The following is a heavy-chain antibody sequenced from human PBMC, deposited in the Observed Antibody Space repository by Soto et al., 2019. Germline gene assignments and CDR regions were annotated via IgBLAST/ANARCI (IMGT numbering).Heavy chain of an antibody. Sequence: QVQLQESGPGLVKPSQTLSLTCTVSAGGSISSGDSYWSGLRKHPGKGLEYIGHIYYGSTYYNPSLQRRVSISVDTSKNQFSLNLNSVTAADTDVDYCARGVGSSWYFSYFAYWGQGTLVSVSS. CDR1: AGGSISSGDSY. J-gene: IGHJ4*02. V-gene: IGHV4-31*03. CDR2: IYYGST. D-gene: IGHD6-13*01. CDR3: ARGVGSSWYFSYFAY.